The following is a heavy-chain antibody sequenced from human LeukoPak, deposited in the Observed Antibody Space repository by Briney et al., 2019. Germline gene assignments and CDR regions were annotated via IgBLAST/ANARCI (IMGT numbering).Heavy chain of an antibody. CDR2: INHSGST. V-gene: IGHV4-39*07. Sequence: SETLSLTCTVSGVSINSSSYYWSWIRQPPGKGLEWIGEINHSGSTNYNPSLKSRVTISVDTSKNQFSLKLSSVTAADTAVYYCARGGYSYGDWGQGTLVTVSS. J-gene: IGHJ4*02. D-gene: IGHD5-18*01. CDR1: GVSINSSSYY. CDR3: ARGGYSYGD.